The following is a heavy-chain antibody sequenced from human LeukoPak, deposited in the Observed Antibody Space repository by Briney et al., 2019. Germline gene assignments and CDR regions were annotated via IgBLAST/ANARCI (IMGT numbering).Heavy chain of an antibody. Sequence: SQTLSLTCTVSGGSISSGGYYWSWIRQHPGKGLEWIGYIYYSGSTYYNPSLKSRVTISVDTSKNQFSLKLSSVTAADTAVYYCARDLMEWLYCSSTSCYGMDVWGQGTTVTVSS. CDR2: IYYSGST. V-gene: IGHV4-31*03. CDR1: GGSISSGGYY. CDR3: ARDLMEWLYCSSTSCYGMDV. J-gene: IGHJ6*02. D-gene: IGHD2-2*01.